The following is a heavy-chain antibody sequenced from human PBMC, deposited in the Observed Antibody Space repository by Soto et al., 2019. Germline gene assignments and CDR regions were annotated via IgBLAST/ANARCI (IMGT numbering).Heavy chain of an antibody. J-gene: IGHJ6*02. V-gene: IGHV1-18*01. CDR1: GYNFTSYG. CDR3: ARATMVRGGYYYYGMDV. Sequence: ASVKVSCKASGYNFTSYGISWVRQAPGQGLEWMGWISAYNGNTNYAQKLQGRVTMTTDTSTSTAYMELRSLRSDDTAVYYCARATMVRGGYYYYGMDVWGQGTTVTVSS. CDR2: ISAYNGNT. D-gene: IGHD3-10*01.